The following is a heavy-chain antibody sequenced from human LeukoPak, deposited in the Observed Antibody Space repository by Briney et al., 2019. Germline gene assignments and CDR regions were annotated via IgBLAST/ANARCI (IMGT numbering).Heavy chain of an antibody. Sequence: GGSLRLSCAASGFTVSSNYMSWVRQAPGKGLEWVSVIYSGGSTYYADSVKGRFTISRDNSKNTLYLQMNSLRAEDTAVYYCAREEAYDYGGNHPGDAFDIWGQGTMVTVSS. D-gene: IGHD4-23*01. CDR1: GFTVSSNY. CDR3: AREEAYDYGGNHPGDAFDI. CDR2: IYSGGST. J-gene: IGHJ3*02. V-gene: IGHV3-66*01.